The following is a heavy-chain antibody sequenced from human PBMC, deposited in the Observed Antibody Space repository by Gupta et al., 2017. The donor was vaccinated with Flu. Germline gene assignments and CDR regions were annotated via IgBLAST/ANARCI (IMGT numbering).Heavy chain of an antibody. V-gene: IGHV3-13*01. D-gene: IGHD2-21*01. J-gene: IGHJ6*02. CDR1: FIFSTYA. CDR3: ARGKGLWVLPNYYGLYV. CDR2: IETGGDT. Sequence: FIFSTYAMHWVRQVPGKGLGWVSAIETGGDTDDPDSVKGRFTIYRENAKKSFYLQMKILRDGDTAVYYCARGKGLWVLPNYYGLYVWGQGPTGIGSS.